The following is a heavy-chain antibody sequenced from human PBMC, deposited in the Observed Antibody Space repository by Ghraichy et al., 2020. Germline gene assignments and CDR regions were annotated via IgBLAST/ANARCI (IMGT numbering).Heavy chain of an antibody. J-gene: IGHJ6*02. V-gene: IGHV1-69*13. CDR1: GGTFSSYA. Sequence: SVKVSCKASGGTFSSYAISWVRQAPGQGLEWMGGIIPIFGTANYAQKFQGRVTITADESTSTAYMELSSLRSEDTAVYYCARDRAAALRFIDYYYGMDVWGQGTTVTVSS. CDR3: ARDRAAALRFIDYYYGMDV. CDR2: IIPIFGTA. D-gene: IGHD6-13*01.